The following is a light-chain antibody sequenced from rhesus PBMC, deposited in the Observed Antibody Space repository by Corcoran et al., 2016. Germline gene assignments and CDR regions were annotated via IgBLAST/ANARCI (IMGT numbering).Light chain of an antibody. Sequence: EIVMTQSPATLSLSPGERATLSCRASQSVSSSLAWYQQNPGQAPRLLIDDDSNRATGIPDRFSGSGAGTDFTLTISSLEPEDVAVYYCLQHSNWPYSFGQGTKVEIK. CDR3: LQHSNWPYS. V-gene: IGKV3-24*01. CDR1: QSVSSS. CDR2: DDS. J-gene: IGKJ2*01.